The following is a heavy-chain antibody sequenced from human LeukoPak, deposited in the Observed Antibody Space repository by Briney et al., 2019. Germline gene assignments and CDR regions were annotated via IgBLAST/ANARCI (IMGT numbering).Heavy chain of an antibody. D-gene: IGHD2-21*02. J-gene: IGHJ5*02. Sequence: SETLSLTCTVSGGSISSSSYYWGWIRQPPGKGLEWIGSIYYSGSTYYNPSLKSRVTISVDTSKNQFSLKLSSVTAADTAVYYCARVVTARNWFDPWGQGTLVTVSS. CDR3: ARVVTARNWFDP. V-gene: IGHV4-39*01. CDR2: IYYSGST. CDR1: GGSISSSSYY.